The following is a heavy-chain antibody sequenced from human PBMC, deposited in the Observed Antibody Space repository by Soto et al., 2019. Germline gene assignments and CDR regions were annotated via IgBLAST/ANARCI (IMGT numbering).Heavy chain of an antibody. CDR1: GFTFSNYD. J-gene: IGHJ3*02. D-gene: IGHD3-3*01. V-gene: IGHV3-23*01. Sequence: EVQLLESGGRWVQPGGSLRLSCAASGFTFSNYDMSWVRQAPGKGLEWVSAISGSGGNTYYADSVKGRFTISRDNSKNTLYVQMNSLRSEDTAIYYCAKEDDLWTNGHFDIWGQGTLVTVSS. CDR2: ISGSGGNT. CDR3: AKEDDLWTNGHFDI.